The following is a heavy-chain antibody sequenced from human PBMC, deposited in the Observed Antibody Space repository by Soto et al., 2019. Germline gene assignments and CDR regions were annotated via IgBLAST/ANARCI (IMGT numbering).Heavy chain of an antibody. J-gene: IGHJ5*02. CDR1: GGSISNYY. Sequence: SETLSLTCNVSGGSISNYYLTWVRQSPEKGLEWIGYMYYKGNINYNHSLKSRVTISIDKSKNQFSLTMKSVTAEDTAVYYCASGGNWFDPWGQGVLVTVSS. CDR3: ASGGNWFDP. CDR2: MYYKGNI. D-gene: IGHD3-16*01. V-gene: IGHV4-59*01.